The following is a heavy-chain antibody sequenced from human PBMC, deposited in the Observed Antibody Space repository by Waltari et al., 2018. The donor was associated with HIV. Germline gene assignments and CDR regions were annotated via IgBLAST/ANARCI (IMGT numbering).Heavy chain of an antibody. J-gene: IGHJ1*01. D-gene: IGHD3-3*01. CDR3: ARGPHTSIFGVVKYFQP. V-gene: IGHV4-34*02. Sequence: VQLQQWGTGRLMPSETLSLTCAVYGGSFNGYYWTWIRQSPGNGLEWIGEVDDSGDTNYNPSLKSRLTISVDTSKNQFSLKLTSMTTADTGLYYCARGPHTSIFGVVKYFQPWGQGTLVTVSS. CDR2: VDDSGDT. CDR1: GGSFNGYY.